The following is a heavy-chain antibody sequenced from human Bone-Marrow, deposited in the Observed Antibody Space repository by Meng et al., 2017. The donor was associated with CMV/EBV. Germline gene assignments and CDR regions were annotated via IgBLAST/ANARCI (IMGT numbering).Heavy chain of an antibody. D-gene: IGHD6-13*01. V-gene: IGHV3-48*04. CDR2: ISSSSSTI. CDR3: ARDLKMGIAAAENFGY. J-gene: IGHJ4*02. CDR1: GFTFSSYS. Sequence: GESLKISCAASGFTFSSYSMNWVRQAPGKGLEWVSYISSSSSTIYYADSVKGRFTISRDNAKNTLYLQMNSLRAEDTAVYYCARDLKMGIAAAENFGYWDQGTLVTVSS.